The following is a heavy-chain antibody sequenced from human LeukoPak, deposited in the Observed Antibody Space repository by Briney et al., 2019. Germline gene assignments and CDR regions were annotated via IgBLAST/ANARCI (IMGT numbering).Heavy chain of an antibody. CDR1: GFTFSSYS. J-gene: IGHJ4*02. Sequence: GGSLRLSCAVSGFTFSSYSMNWVRQAPGKGLEWVSYISSSSSTIYYADSVKGRFTISRDNAKNSLYLQMNSLRAEDTAVYYCARDPFGGPMGHWGQGTLVTVSS. V-gene: IGHV3-48*01. D-gene: IGHD3-16*01. CDR3: ARDPFGGPMGH. CDR2: ISSSSSTI.